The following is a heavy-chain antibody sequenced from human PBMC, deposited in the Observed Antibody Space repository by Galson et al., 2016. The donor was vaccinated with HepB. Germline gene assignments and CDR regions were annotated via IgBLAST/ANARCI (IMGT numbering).Heavy chain of an antibody. CDR1: GGSVSSGSYY. Sequence: ETLSLTCTVSGGSVSSGSYYWSWIRQPPGKGLEWIGYIYYSGSTNYNPSLKSRVTISVDTSKNQFSLKLSSVTTADTATYYCARSPEVRSRLWLPGFFDYWGQGTLVTVAS. V-gene: IGHV4-61*01. CDR2: IYYSGST. D-gene: IGHD5-18*01. CDR3: ARSPEVRSRLWLPGFFDY. J-gene: IGHJ4*02.